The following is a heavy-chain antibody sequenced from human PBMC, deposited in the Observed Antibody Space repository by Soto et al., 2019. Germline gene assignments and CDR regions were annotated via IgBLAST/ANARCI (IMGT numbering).Heavy chain of an antibody. CDR2: IYYSGRA. V-gene: IGHV4-39*01. J-gene: IGHJ6*02. CDR1: GGSITSSIYY. Sequence: PSETLSLTCTVSGGSITSSIYYWGWIRQPPGKGLEWIGRIYYSGRAYYSPSLKSRVTISVDTSKNQFSLKLSSVTAADTAVYYCARHVWFLEWFSYYYYGMDVWGQGTTVT. D-gene: IGHD3-3*01. CDR3: ARHVWFLEWFSYYYYGMDV.